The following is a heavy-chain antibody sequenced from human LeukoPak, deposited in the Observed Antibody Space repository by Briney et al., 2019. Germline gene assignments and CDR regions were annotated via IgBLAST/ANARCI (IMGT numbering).Heavy chain of an antibody. J-gene: IGHJ4*02. D-gene: IGHD6-13*01. Sequence: GGSLRLSCTASGFSFSSYSMDWVRQAPGKGLEWVSSITGGSHYKFYAQSLKGRFSISRDNANNSLYLQMNSLGAEDTAVYYCARESSSHVGLEYWGQGTLVTVSS. CDR3: ARESSSHVGLEY. CDR2: ITGGSHYK. CDR1: GFSFSSYS. V-gene: IGHV3-21*01.